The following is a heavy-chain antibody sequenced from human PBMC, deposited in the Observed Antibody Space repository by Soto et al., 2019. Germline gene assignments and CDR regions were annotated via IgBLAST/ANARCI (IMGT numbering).Heavy chain of an antibody. CDR1: GSTFSSYS. CDR2: ISSSSGTI. V-gene: IGHV3-48*02. J-gene: IGHJ6*02. Sequence: GGSLRLSCAASGSTFSSYSMNWVRQAPGKGLEWVSYISSSSGTIYYADSVKGRFTISRDNAKNSLYLQMNSLRDEDTAVYYCARDFSSWYEHYYYGMDVWGQGTTVTVSS. CDR3: ARDFSSWYEHYYYGMDV. D-gene: IGHD6-13*01.